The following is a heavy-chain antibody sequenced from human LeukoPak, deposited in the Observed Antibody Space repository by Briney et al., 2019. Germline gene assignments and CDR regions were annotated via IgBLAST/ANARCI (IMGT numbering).Heavy chain of an antibody. V-gene: IGHV3-30*03. Sequence: PGGSLRLSCGASGFIFSDYGMHWVRQAPGKGLEWVAVISYDGSNKYYADSVKGRFTISRDNSKNTLYLQMNSLRAEDTAVYYCACHTETWGQGTLVTVSS. D-gene: IGHD1-14*01. J-gene: IGHJ5*02. CDR3: ACHTET. CDR2: ISYDGSNK. CDR1: GFIFSDYG.